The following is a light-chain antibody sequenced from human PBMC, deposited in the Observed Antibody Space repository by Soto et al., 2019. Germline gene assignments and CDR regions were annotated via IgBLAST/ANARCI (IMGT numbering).Light chain of an antibody. CDR3: QQRNNWPPGFT. J-gene: IGKJ3*01. V-gene: IGKV3-11*01. Sequence: EIVLTQSPATLSLSPGERATLSCRASQSISSYLAWYQQKPGQAPRLLIYDAPKRATGIPARFSGSGSGTDFTLTITSLDPEDFAVYYCQQRNNWPPGFTFGPGTKVDIK. CDR2: DAP. CDR1: QSISSY.